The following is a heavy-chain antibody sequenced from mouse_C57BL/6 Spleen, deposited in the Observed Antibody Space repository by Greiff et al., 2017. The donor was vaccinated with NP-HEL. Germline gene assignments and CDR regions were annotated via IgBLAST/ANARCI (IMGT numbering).Heavy chain of an antibody. CDR1: GYAFSSSW. V-gene: IGHV1-82*01. D-gene: IGHD2-12*01. CDR3: ARYPPSLLLYDY. CDR2: IYPGDGDT. J-gene: IGHJ2*01. Sequence: QVQLQQSGPELVKPGASVKISCKASGYAFSSSWMNWVKQRPGKGLEWIGRIYPGDGDTNYNGKFKGKATLTADKSSSTAYMQLSSLTSEDSAVSFCARYPPSLLLYDYWGQGTTLTVSS.